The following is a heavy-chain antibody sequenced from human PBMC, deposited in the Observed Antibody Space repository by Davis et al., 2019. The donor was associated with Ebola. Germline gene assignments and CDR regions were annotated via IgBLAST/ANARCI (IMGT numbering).Heavy chain of an antibody. CDR2: ISYDGRKR. V-gene: IGHV3-30*16. CDR3: AKDQGSYDFYHFGMDV. J-gene: IGHJ6*02. CDR1: GSVLSNSA. Sequence: PGGSLRLTCEVSGSVLSNSAVHWVRMATGKGLEWVAGISYDGRKRDHADSVKGRFTISRDNSKNSLHLQMDSLRTEDTAVYYCAKDQGSYDFYHFGMDVWGQGTTVTVSS. D-gene: IGHD3-16*01.